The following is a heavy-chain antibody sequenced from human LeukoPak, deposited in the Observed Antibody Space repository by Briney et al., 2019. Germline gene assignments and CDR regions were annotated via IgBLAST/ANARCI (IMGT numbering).Heavy chain of an antibody. CDR3: SGAFLGY. J-gene: IGHJ4*02. D-gene: IGHD2/OR15-2a*01. V-gene: IGHV3-15*01. CDR1: AFTFSNW. Sequence: GGSLRLSCAASAFTFSNWMHWVRQAPGKGLEWVGHINSKTDGGAIDYAAPVKGRFTISRDDSKNTLYLQMNSLKTEDTAVYYCSGAFLGYWGQGTLVTVSS. CDR2: INSKTDGGAI.